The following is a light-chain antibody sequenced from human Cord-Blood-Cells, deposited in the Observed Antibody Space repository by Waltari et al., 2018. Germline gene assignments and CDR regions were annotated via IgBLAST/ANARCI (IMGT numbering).Light chain of an antibody. J-gene: IGLJ1*01. CDR1: SSDVGGYNY. V-gene: IGLV2-8*01. Sequence: QSALTQPPSASGYPGPSVTTPCTGTSSDVGGYNYVSWYQQHPGKAPNLRSYEVSKRPSGVPDRFSGSKSGNTAALTVSGLQAEDEADYYCSSYAGSNNFDVFGTGTKVTVL. CDR2: EVS. CDR3: SSYAGSNNFDV.